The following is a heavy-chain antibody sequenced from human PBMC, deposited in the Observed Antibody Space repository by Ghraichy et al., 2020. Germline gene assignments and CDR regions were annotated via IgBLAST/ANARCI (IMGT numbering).Heavy chain of an antibody. CDR2: IRYDGSNK. Sequence: GGSLRLSCAASGFTFSSYGMHWVRQAPGKGLEWVAFIRYDGSNKYYADSVKGRFTISRDNSKNTLYLQMNSLRAEDTAVYYCAKDTRFLGWSLYYYGMDVWGQGTTVTVSS. V-gene: IGHV3-30*02. CDR3: AKDTRFLGWSLYYYGMDV. CDR1: GFTFSSYG. J-gene: IGHJ6*02. D-gene: IGHD3-3*01.